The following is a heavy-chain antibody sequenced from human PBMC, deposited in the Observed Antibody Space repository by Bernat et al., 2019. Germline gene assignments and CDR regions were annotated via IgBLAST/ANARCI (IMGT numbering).Heavy chain of an antibody. CDR2: ISAYNGNT. Sequence: QVQLVQSGAEVKKPGASVKVSCKASGYTFTSYGISWVRQAPGQGLEWMGWISAYNGNTNYAQKLQGRVTMTTDTSTSTAYMELRSLRSDDTAVYYCARGSITMVQGVIITLLNPFDPWGQGTLVTVSS. V-gene: IGHV1-18*04. CDR1: GYTFTSYG. D-gene: IGHD3-10*01. CDR3: ARGSITMVQGVIITLLNPFDP. J-gene: IGHJ5*02.